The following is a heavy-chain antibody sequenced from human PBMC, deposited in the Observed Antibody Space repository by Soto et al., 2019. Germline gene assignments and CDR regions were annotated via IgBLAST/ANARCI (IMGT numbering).Heavy chain of an antibody. D-gene: IGHD3-3*01. V-gene: IGHV1-18*01. CDR2: ISAYNGNT. CDR1: GSTFTSYG. Sequence: ASVSVSFTASGSTFTSYGVGWVRQAPGQGLEWMGWISAYNGNTNYAQKLQGRVTMTTDTSTSTAYMELRSLRSDDTAVYYCAREGPYYDFWSGYYSESEYYYYGMDVWGQGTTVTVS. CDR3: AREGPYYDFWSGYYSESEYYYYGMDV. J-gene: IGHJ6*02.